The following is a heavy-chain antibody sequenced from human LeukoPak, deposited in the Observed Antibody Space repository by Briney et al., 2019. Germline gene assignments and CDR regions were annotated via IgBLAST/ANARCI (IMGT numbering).Heavy chain of an antibody. Sequence: PSETLSLTCNVSGGSISSGGYYWNWTRQHPGKGLEWLGYTYDGGSTYYNPSLESRIMISIDTSKNQFSLKLTSVTAADSAIYYCARERTYGKLRGVGYWGPGTLVTVSS. CDR1: GGSISSGGYY. J-gene: IGHJ4*02. D-gene: IGHD1-7*01. CDR3: ARERTYGKLRGVGY. V-gene: IGHV4-31*03. CDR2: TYDGGST.